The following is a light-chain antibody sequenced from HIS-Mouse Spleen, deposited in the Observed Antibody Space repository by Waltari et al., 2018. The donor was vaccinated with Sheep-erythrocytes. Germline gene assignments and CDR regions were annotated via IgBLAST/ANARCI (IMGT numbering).Light chain of an antibody. CDR3: QPYYSTPLT. CDR1: QSVIYNSNHKNY. CDR2: WAS. Sequence: DIVMTQSPDSLAVSLGERATINCKSIQSVIYNSNHKNYLAWYQQKPGQTPKLLIYWASNRESGVPDRFSGSGSGTDITLTISRLQAEDVAVYYCQPYYSTPLTFGGGTKVEIK. J-gene: IGKJ4*01. V-gene: IGKV4-1*01.